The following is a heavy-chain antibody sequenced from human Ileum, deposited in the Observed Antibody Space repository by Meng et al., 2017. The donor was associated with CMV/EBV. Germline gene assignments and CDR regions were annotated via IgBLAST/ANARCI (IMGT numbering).Heavy chain of an antibody. V-gene: IGHV1-3*01. CDR1: GYSFTSLG. CDR2: INGGNGDT. Sequence: QVQIVQSGAEVKKPGASVRVSCKASGYSFTSLGMHWVRQTPGQKLEWMGYINGGNGDTAFSPKAQGRVTITGDTSASTAYMELNNLRSEDTGVYYCARSGDPGITVTGAFDIWGQGTLVTVSS. CDR3: ARSGDPGITVTGAFDI. J-gene: IGHJ4*02. D-gene: IGHD6-19*01.